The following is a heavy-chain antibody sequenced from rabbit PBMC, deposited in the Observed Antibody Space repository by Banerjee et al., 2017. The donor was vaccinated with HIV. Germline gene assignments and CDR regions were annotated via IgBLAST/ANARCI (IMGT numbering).Heavy chain of an antibody. V-gene: IGHV1S45*01. J-gene: IGHJ4*01. CDR1: GFSFSSNYW. Sequence: QEQLVESGGGLVQPEGSLTLTCTASGFSFSSNYWICWVRQAPGKGLEWIGYIYPEYGTIDYASWVNGRFTISPDNAQSTVTLQMTSLTAADTATYFCARDLGGVIGWNFNLWGQGTLVTVS. CDR3: ARDLGGVIGWNFNL. CDR2: IYPEYGTI. D-gene: IGHD1-1*01.